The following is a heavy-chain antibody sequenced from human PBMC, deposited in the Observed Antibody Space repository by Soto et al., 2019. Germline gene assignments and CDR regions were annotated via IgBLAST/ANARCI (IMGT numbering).Heavy chain of an antibody. V-gene: IGHV1-46*03. Sequence: QVQLVQSGAEVKKPGASVKVSCKASGYTFTSYYMHWVRQAPGQGLEWMGIINPSGGSTSYAQKFRGRVTMTRDTSTSTVYMELSSLRSEDTAVYYCATYSSSSGGVDYWGQGTLVTVSS. J-gene: IGHJ4*02. CDR3: ATYSSSSGGVDY. CDR1: GYTFTSYY. CDR2: INPSGGST. D-gene: IGHD6-6*01.